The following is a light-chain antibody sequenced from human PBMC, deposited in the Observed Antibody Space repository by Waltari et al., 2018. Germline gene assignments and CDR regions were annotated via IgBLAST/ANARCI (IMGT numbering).Light chain of an antibody. J-gene: IGKJ2*01. CDR3: QQYNNWPPPYA. CDR1: QSVSTF. CDR2: GTF. Sequence: ETVLTQSPAILSVSPGEVVTLSCRASQSVSTFLAWYQQKPGQAPRLLIYGTFTRATGVSARFSGSGYGTEFTLTITNLQSEDSVVYYCQQYNNWPPPYAFGQGTKLEIK. V-gene: IGKV3-15*01.